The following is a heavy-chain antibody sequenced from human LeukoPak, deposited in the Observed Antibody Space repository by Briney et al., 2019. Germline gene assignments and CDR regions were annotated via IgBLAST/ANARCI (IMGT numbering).Heavy chain of an antibody. CDR1: GFTFSSYS. Sequence: GGSLRLSCAASGFTFSSYSMNRVRQAPGKGLEWVSSISSSSSYIYYADSVKGRFTISRDNAKNSLYLQMNSLRAEDTAVYYCARDHVVSSGYDYWGQGTLVTVSS. CDR2: ISSSSSYI. D-gene: IGHD6-19*01. CDR3: ARDHVVSSGYDY. V-gene: IGHV3-21*01. J-gene: IGHJ4*02.